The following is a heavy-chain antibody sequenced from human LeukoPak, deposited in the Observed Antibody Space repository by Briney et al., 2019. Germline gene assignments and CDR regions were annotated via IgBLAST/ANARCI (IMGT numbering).Heavy chain of an antibody. CDR1: GFTFSDYY. Sequence: GGSLRLSCAASGFTFSDYYMSWIRQAPGKGLEWVSYISSSNSYTNYGDSVKGRSTISRDNAKKSLFLQMNSLRAEDTAVYYCARDDMGAFDYWGQGTLVTVSS. V-gene: IGHV3-11*05. CDR3: ARDDMGAFDY. J-gene: IGHJ4*02. CDR2: ISSSNSYT. D-gene: IGHD1-26*01.